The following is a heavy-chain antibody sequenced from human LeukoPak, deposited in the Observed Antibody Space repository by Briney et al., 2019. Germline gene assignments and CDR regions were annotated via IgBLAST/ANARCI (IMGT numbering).Heavy chain of an antibody. CDR1: GGSISSGSYY. Sequence: SETLSLTCTVSGGSISSGSYYWSWIRQPAGKGLEWIGRIYTSGSTNYNPSLKSRVTISVDTSKNQFSLKLSSVTAADTAVYYCARDRDSSGYYYFGAFDIWGQGTMVTVSS. D-gene: IGHD3-22*01. J-gene: IGHJ3*02. CDR2: IYTSGST. V-gene: IGHV4-61*02. CDR3: ARDRDSSGYYYFGAFDI.